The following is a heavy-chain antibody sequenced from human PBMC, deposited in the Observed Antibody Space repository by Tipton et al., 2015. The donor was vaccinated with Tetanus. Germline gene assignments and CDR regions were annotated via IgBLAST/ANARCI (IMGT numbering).Heavy chain of an antibody. D-gene: IGHD3-3*01. Sequence: TLSLTCTVSGGSISSGGYYWSWIRQHPGKGLEWIGYIYYSGSTYYNPSLKSRVTISVDTSKNQFSLKLSSVTAADTAVYYCARGDSELPRITIFGNWFDPWGQGTLVTVSS. CDR3: ARGDSELPRITIFGNWFDP. CDR2: IYYSGST. CDR1: GGSISSGGYY. J-gene: IGHJ5*02. V-gene: IGHV4-31*03.